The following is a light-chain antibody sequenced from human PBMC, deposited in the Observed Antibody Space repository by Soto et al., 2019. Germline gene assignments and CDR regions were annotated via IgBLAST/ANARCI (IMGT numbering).Light chain of an antibody. CDR3: SSYTSSSTYVV. Sequence: QSALTQPASVSGSPGQAITISCTGTSSDVGGYNYVSWYQQHPSQAPKLMIYDVSNRPSGVSNRFSCSKSGNTASLTISGLQAEDEADYYCSSYTSSSTYVVFGGGTQLNVL. V-gene: IGLV2-14*01. CDR1: SSDVGGYNY. CDR2: DVS. J-gene: IGLJ2*01.